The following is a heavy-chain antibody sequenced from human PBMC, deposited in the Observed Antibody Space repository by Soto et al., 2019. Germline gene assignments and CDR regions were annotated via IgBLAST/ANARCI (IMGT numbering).Heavy chain of an antibody. Sequence: QVQLVQSGAEVKKPGASVKVSCKASGYTFTSYDINWVRQATGQGLEWMGWMNPNSGNTGYAQKFRGRVTTTRNTSISTAYMELSSLRSEDTAVYYCARWPAGYYYYGMDVWGQGTTVTVSS. CDR2: MNPNSGNT. J-gene: IGHJ6*02. D-gene: IGHD1-1*01. CDR3: ARWPAGYYYYGMDV. CDR1: GYTFTSYD. V-gene: IGHV1-8*01.